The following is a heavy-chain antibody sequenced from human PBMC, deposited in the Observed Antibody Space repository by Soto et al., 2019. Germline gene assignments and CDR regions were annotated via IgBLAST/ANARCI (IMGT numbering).Heavy chain of an antibody. Sequence: QVQLVQSGAEVKKPGASVKVSCKASGYTFSGYYMHWVRQAPGQGLEWMGWMNSVSGDTSFPQKFQGRLAMTRDTSIDTAFMEVSRLTSDDTAIYYCARSLLNVILPLGYWGQGTLVSVSS. V-gene: IGHV1-2*02. J-gene: IGHJ4*02. CDR2: MNSVSGDT. CDR3: ARSLLNVILPLGY. CDR1: GYTFSGYY. D-gene: IGHD3-3*02.